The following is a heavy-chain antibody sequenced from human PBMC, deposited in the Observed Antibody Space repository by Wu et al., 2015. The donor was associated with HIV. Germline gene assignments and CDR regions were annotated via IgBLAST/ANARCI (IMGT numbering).Heavy chain of an antibody. V-gene: IGHV1-2*02. CDR2: INPKNGGT. Sequence: QVQLVQSGAEVKKPGASMKVSCKASGYSFTDYYIYWVRQAPGQGLEWMGWINPKNGGTRLCTGLSGQDSPWTRGTCTTSTSLCGLKRLTSEDKRPKCKIFFCAEAKQVAKQLRYAGNFDYWGQG. CDR3: IFFCAEAKQVAKQLRYAGNFDY. CDR1: GYSFTDYY. D-gene: IGHD5-12*01. J-gene: IGHJ4*02.